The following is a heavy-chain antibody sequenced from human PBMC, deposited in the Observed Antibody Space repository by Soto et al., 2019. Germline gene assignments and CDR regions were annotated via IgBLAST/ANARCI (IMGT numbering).Heavy chain of an antibody. Sequence: QVQLVQSGAEVKKPGFSVKVSCKASGGTFSSYTISWVRQAPGQGLAWMGRIIPILGIANYAQKFQGRVTITADKSTSTAYMELSSLRSEDTAVYYCARSLPDMTTLDYWGQGTLVTVSS. J-gene: IGHJ4*02. CDR2: IIPILGIA. CDR3: ARSLPDMTTLDY. V-gene: IGHV1-69*02. D-gene: IGHD4-17*01. CDR1: GGTFSSYT.